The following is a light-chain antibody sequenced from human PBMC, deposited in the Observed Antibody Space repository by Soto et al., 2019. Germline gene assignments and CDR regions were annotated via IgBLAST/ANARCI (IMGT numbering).Light chain of an antibody. CDR2: GAS. Sequence: EIVMTQSPATLSVSPGERATPSCRASQSVSSNLAWYQQKPGQAPRLLIYGASTRATGIPARFSGSGSGTDFTLTISRLEPEDFAVYYCQQYGSSPGTFGQGTKVDIK. V-gene: IGKV3-15*01. CDR1: QSVSSN. J-gene: IGKJ1*01. CDR3: QQYGSSPGT.